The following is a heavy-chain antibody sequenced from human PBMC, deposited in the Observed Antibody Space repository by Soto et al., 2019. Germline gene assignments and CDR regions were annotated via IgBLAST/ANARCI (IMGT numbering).Heavy chain of an antibody. J-gene: IGHJ4*02. CDR2: ISYDGSNI. CDR1: GFTFSSYG. Sequence: QVQLVESGGGVVQPGRSLRLSCAASGFTFSSYGMHWVRQAPGKGLEWVAVISYDGSNIYYADSVKGRFTISRDNSKNTMYLQMNSLRAEDTAVYYCAKDGEPRSAFDYWGQGTLVTVSS. V-gene: IGHV3-30*18. CDR3: AKDGEPRSAFDY. D-gene: IGHD1-26*01.